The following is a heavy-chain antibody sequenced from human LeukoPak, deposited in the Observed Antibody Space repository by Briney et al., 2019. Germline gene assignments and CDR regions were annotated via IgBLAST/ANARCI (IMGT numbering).Heavy chain of an antibody. Sequence: SVKVSCKASGGTFSSYGISWVRQAPGQGLEWMGGIIPILGTANYAQNFQGRVTITTDESTSTAYMELSSLGSEDTAVYYCARDLAPATEWNYAYAFDIWGQGTMVTVSS. CDR2: IIPILGTA. CDR1: GGTFSSYG. D-gene: IGHD1-7*01. CDR3: ARDLAPATEWNYAYAFDI. V-gene: IGHV1-69*05. J-gene: IGHJ3*02.